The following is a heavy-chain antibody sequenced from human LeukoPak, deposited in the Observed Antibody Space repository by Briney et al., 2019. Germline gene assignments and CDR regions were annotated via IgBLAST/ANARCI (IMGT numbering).Heavy chain of an antibody. V-gene: IGHV3-21*01. J-gene: IGHJ5*02. D-gene: IGHD2-15*01. CDR1: GFTFSSYS. Sequence: GGSLRLSCAASGFTFSSYSMNWVRHAPGKGLEWVSSISSSSSYIYYADSVKGRFTISRDNAKNSLYLQMNSLRAEDTAVYYCARIVGYCSGGSCYYWFDPWGQGTLVTVSS. CDR3: ARIVGYCSGGSCYYWFDP. CDR2: ISSSSSYI.